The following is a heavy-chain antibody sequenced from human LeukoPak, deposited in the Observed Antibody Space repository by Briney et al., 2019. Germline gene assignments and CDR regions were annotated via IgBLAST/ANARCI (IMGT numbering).Heavy chain of an antibody. CDR1: GGSINNYY. J-gene: IGHJ5*02. V-gene: IGHV4-59*01. CDR2: IHYSGST. D-gene: IGHD2-15*01. Sequence: SETLSLTCTVSGGSINNYYWSWIRQPPGKGLEWIGYIHYSGSTNYNPALKSRVTISVDTSKNQFSLRLSSVTAADTAVYYRAIHGGAATGWFDPWGQGTLVTVSS. CDR3: AIHGGAATGWFDP.